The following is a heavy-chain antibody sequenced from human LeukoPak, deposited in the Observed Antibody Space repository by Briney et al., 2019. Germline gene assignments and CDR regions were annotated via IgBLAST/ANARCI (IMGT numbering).Heavy chain of an antibody. D-gene: IGHD3-10*01. Sequence: PSETLSLTCTVSGGSISSSSYYWGWIRQPPGKGLEWIGSIYYSGSTYYNPSLKSRVTISVDTSKNQFSLKLSSVTAADTAVYYCASSYGSGSYYNPFDYWGQGTLVTVSS. J-gene: IGHJ4*02. CDR1: GGSISSSSYY. V-gene: IGHV4-39*01. CDR3: ASSYGSGSYYNPFDY. CDR2: IYYSGST.